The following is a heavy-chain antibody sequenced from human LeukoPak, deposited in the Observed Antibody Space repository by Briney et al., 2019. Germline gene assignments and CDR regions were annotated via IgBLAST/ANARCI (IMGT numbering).Heavy chain of an antibody. CDR3: ARDRYCSGGSCYSGHYYYYYYMDV. Sequence: ASVKVSCKASGYTFTGYYMHWVLQAPGQGLEWMGWISPNSGGTNYAQKFQGRVTMTRDTSISTAYMELSRLRSDDTAVYYCARDRYCSGGSCYSGHYYYYYYMDVWGKGTTVTVSS. J-gene: IGHJ6*03. V-gene: IGHV1-2*02. D-gene: IGHD2-15*01. CDR1: GYTFTGYY. CDR2: ISPNSGGT.